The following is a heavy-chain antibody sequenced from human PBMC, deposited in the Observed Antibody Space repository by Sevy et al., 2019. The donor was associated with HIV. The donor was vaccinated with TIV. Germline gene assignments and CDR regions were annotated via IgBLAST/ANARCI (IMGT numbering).Heavy chain of an antibody. CDR1: GFTFSYYG. V-gene: IGHV3-64D*06. Sequence: GGSLRLSCSASGFTFSYYGMYWVRQAPGKGLQYVSGISSNGGSTDYADSVKGRFTISRGNSKNTLYLQMSSLRPEGTAGYYRMRDLLRPVVVPGGSFDHWGQGTLVTVSS. D-gene: IGHD2-2*01. CDR2: ISSNGGST. J-gene: IGHJ4*02. CDR3: MRDLLRPVVVPGGSFDH.